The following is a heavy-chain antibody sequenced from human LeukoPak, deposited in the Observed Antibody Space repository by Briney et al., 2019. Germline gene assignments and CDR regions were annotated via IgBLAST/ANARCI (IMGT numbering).Heavy chain of an antibody. CDR2: IYYSGRT. V-gene: IGHV4-59*01. CDR1: GGSFSGYY. J-gene: IGHJ4*02. D-gene: IGHD3-22*01. CDR3: AAVLSGRSTYYYESSGYTD. Sequence: SETLSLTCAVYGGSFSGYYWSWIRQPPGKGLEWIGYIYYSGRTNYNPSLKSRVTISIDTSKKQFSLKLRSVTAADTAVYFCAAVLSGRSTYYYESSGYTDWGQGSLVTVSS.